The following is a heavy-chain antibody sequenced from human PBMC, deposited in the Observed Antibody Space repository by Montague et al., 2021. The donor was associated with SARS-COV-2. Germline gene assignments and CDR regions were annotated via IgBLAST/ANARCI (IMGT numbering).Heavy chain of an antibody. CDR3: ARITSITIFGVVSAFDI. V-gene: IGHV4-31*03. CDR2: TYYSGST. J-gene: IGHJ3*02. CDR1: GGSISSGGYY. D-gene: IGHD3-3*01. Sequence: TLSLTCTVSGGSISSGGYYWNWIRQHPGKGLEWIGYTYYSGSTYYNPSLKSRVTISVDTSKNQFSLKLSSVTAADTAVYYCARITSITIFGVVSAFDIWGQGTMVTVSS.